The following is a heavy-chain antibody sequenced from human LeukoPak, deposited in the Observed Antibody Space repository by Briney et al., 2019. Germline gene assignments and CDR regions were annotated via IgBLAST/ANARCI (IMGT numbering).Heavy chain of an antibody. CDR2: IYSPGTN. D-gene: IGHD3-22*01. CDR1: AGSISSGDYY. J-gene: IGHJ3*02. V-gene: IGHV4-61*02. CDR3: ARGIGTSYDSSRDAFDM. Sequence: SETLSLTCTVSAGSISSGDYYWSWIRQPAGKGLEWIGRIYSPGTNYNYNPSLKSRVTISIDTSKNQFSLKLTSVTAADTAVYYCARGIGTSYDSSRDAFDMWGQGTMVTVSS.